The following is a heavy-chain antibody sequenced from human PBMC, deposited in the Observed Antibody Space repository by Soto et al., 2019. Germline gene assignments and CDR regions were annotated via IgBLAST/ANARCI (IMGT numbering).Heavy chain of an antibody. D-gene: IGHD3-3*01. V-gene: IGHV4-61*08. Sequence: SETLSLTCTVSGGSFKSGGYSGSWIRQPPGKGLEWIGYVYHTGRTSYNPSLKSRVSISMDTSKNQFSLNLDSVTAADTAVYFCARDFAYFDSWGQGTLVTVSS. J-gene: IGHJ4*02. CDR3: ARDFAYFDS. CDR1: GGSFKSGGYS. CDR2: VYHTGRT.